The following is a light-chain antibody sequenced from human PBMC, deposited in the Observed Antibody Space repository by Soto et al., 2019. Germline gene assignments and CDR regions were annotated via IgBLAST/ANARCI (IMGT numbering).Light chain of an antibody. CDR1: QSIRSNY. V-gene: IGKV3-20*01. Sequence: EIVLTQSPGTLSLSPGERATLSCRASQSIRSNYLAWYQQKPGQAPRLLISGASSRATGIPERFSGSGSGTDFPLTISRRGPEDFAVYYCQQYGKSPPLYTFGQGTKREIK. J-gene: IGKJ2*01. CDR3: QQYGKSPPLYT. CDR2: GAS.